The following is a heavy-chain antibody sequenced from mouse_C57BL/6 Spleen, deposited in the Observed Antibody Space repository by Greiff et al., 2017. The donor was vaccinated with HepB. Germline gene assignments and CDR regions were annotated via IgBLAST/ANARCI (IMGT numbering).Heavy chain of an antibody. CDR1: GYTFTSYW. CDR3: AREEDSSGFDY. J-gene: IGHJ2*01. Sequence: VQLQQPGAELVKPGASVKLSCKASGYTFTSYWMHWVKQRPGQGLEWIGMIHPNSGSTNYNEKFKSKATLTVDKASSTAYMQLSSLTSEDSAVYYCAREEDSSGFDYWGQGTTLTVSS. V-gene: IGHV1-64*01. D-gene: IGHD3-2*02. CDR2: IHPNSGST.